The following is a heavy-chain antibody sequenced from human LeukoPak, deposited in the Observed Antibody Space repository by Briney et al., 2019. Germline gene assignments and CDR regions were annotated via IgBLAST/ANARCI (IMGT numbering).Heavy chain of an antibody. CDR1: GYTFTSYG. J-gene: IGHJ5*02. CDR3: ASIAVGGSYNWFDP. V-gene: IGHV1-18*01. Sequence: ASVKVSCKASGYTFTSYGISWVRQVPGQGLEWMGWISAYNGNTNYAQKLQGRVTMTTDTSTSTAYMELRSLRSDDTAVYYCASIAVGGSYNWFDPWGQGTLVTVSS. D-gene: IGHD4-23*01. CDR2: ISAYNGNT.